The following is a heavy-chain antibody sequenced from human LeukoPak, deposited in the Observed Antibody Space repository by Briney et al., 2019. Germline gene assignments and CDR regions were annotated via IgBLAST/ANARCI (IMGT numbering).Heavy chain of an antibody. V-gene: IGHV1-18*01. CDR3: ARYSGYDYVEDY. CDR2: ISAYNGNT. D-gene: IGHD5-12*01. J-gene: IGHJ4*02. CDR1: GYTFINYG. Sequence: ASVKVSCKASGYTFINYGINWVRQAHGQGLEWVGWISAYNGNTNYAQKLQGRVTMTTDTSTSTAYMELRSLRSDDTAVYYCARYSGYDYVEDYWGQGTLVTVSS.